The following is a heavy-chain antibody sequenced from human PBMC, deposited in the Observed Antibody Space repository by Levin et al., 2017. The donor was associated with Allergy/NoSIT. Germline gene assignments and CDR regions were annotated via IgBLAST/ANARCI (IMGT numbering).Heavy chain of an antibody. D-gene: IGHD2-8*01. J-gene: IGHJ4*02. CDR2: IKSDGIST. V-gene: IGHV3-74*01. Sequence: LSLTCAASGFSFSNYWMHWVRQAPGKGLVWVSRIKSDGISTSYADSVKGRFTISRDNAKNTLYLQMNSLRAEDTAVYYCASDWYYAIDYWGQGTLVTVSS. CDR3: ASDWYYAIDY. CDR1: GFSFSNYW.